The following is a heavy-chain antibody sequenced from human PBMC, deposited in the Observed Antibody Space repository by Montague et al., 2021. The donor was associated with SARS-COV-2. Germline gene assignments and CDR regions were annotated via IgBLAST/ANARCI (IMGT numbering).Heavy chain of an antibody. V-gene: IGHV4-61*01. CDR3: AMTAVIRYQYYFDN. CDR2: VLYTGVT. CDR1: GGSVRSGSYY. Sequence: SETLSLTCSVSGGSVRSGSYYWSWIRQPPGKGLQWIGNVLYTGVTSFNPSLKSRLTMSVDSSKNEFSLNLRSVTAADTAVYYCAMTAVIRYQYYFDNWGRGTVVAVSS. J-gene: IGHJ4*02. D-gene: IGHD3-16*02.